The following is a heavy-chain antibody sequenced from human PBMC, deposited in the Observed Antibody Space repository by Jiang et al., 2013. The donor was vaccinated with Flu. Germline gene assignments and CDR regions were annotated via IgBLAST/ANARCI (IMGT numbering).Heavy chain of an antibody. Sequence: GPGLVKPSQTLSLTCTVSGGSISSGSYYWSWIRQPAGKGLEWIGRIYTSGSTNYNPSLKSRVTISVDTSKNQFSLKLSSVTAADTAVYYCARDSGSFMVAGHMDVWGQGTTVTVSS. J-gene: IGHJ6*02. D-gene: IGHD4/OR15-4a*01. CDR2: IYTSGST. CDR1: GGSISSGSYY. CDR3: ARDSGSFMVAGHMDV. V-gene: IGHV4-61*02.